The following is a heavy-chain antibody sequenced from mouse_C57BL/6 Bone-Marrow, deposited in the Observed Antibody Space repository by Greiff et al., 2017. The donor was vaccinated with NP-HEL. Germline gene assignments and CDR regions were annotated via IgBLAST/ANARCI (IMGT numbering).Heavy chain of an antibody. D-gene: IGHD1-1*01. CDR3: ARASTGGVAWLAY. Sequence: EVKLQESGPGLVKPSQSLSLTCSVTGYSITSGYYWNWIRQFPGNKLEWMGYISYDGSNNYNPSLKNRISITSDTSKNQFFLKLNSVTTEDTATYYCARASTGGVAWLAYWGQGTLVTVSA. CDR2: ISYDGSN. V-gene: IGHV3-6*01. J-gene: IGHJ3*01. CDR1: GYSITSGYY.